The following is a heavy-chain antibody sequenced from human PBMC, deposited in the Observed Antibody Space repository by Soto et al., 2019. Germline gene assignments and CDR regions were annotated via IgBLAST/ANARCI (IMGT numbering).Heavy chain of an antibody. CDR2: ISAYNGNT. Sequence: SVKVSCKASGYTFTSYGISWVRQAPGQGLEWMGWISAYNGNTNYAQKLQGRVTMTTDTSTSTAYMELRSLRSDDTAVYYCARAPHAYGDYGYYYYGMDVWGQGTTVTVSS. V-gene: IGHV1-18*04. CDR3: ARAPHAYGDYGYYYYGMDV. J-gene: IGHJ6*02. CDR1: GYTFTSYG. D-gene: IGHD4-17*01.